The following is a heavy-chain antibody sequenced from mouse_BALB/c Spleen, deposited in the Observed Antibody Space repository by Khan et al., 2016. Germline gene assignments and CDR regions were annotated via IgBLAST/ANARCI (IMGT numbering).Heavy chain of an antibody. CDR3: ARSPYEYDVGFAY. D-gene: IGHD2-4*01. Sequence: VQLQQSGAELVKPGASVKLSCTASGFNIKDTYMHWVKQRPEQGLEWIGRIDPANGNTKYDPKFQGKATITADTSYNTAYLQLSSLTSEDTAVYYCARSPYEYDVGFAYWGQGTLVTVSA. V-gene: IGHV14-3*02. CDR2: IDPANGNT. J-gene: IGHJ3*01. CDR1: GFNIKDTY.